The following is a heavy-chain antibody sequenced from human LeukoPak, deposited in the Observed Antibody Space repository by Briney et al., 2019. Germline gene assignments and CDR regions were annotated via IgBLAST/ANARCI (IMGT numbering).Heavy chain of an antibody. CDR1: GFTFRSYE. CDR2: ISSSGSTI. D-gene: IGHD2/OR15-2a*01. CDR3: ARNRGGDF. J-gene: IGHJ4*02. V-gene: IGHV3-48*03. Sequence: GGSLRLSCAVSGFTFRSYEMNWVRQAPGKGVEWVSYISSSGSTIHYADSVKGRFTISRDSAKNSLYLQMNSLRAEDTAVYHCARNRGGDFWGQGTLVTVSS.